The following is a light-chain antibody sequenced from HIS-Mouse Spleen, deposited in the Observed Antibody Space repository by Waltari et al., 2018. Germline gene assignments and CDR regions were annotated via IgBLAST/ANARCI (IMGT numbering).Light chain of an antibody. V-gene: IGLV1-44*01. CDR2: SNN. Sequence: QSVLTQPPSASGTPGQRVTIPCSGSRSNIGSNTVNWYQQLPGTAPQLLIYSNNQRPSGVPDRFSGSKSGTSASLAISGLQSEDEADYYCAAWDDSLNGVVFGGGTKLTVL. J-gene: IGLJ2*01. CDR3: AAWDDSLNGVV. CDR1: RSNIGSNT.